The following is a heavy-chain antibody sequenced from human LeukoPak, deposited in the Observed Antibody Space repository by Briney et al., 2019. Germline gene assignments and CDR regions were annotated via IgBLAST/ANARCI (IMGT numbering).Heavy chain of an antibody. J-gene: IGHJ3*02. CDR3: ARDRPDSSGWYTIGDAFDI. CDR1: GGSISSYY. CDR2: IYTSGST. D-gene: IGHD6-19*01. V-gene: IGHV4-4*07. Sequence: PSETLSLTCTVSGGSISSYYWSWIRQPAGKGLEWIGRIYTSGSTNYNPSFKSRVTMSVDTSKNQFSLKLSSVTAADTAVYYCARDRPDSSGWYTIGDAFDIWGQGTMVTVSS.